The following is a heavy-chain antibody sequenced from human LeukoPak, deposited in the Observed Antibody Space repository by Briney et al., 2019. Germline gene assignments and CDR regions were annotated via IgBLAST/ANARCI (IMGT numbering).Heavy chain of an antibody. Sequence: GRSLRLSCAASGFTFDDYAMHWVRQAPGKGLEWVSGISWNSGSIGYADSVKGRFTISRDNSKNTLYLQMNSLRAEDTAVYYCARELWLQLGAFDIWGQGTMVTVSS. D-gene: IGHD5-24*01. J-gene: IGHJ3*02. CDR2: ISWNSGSI. CDR3: ARELWLQLGAFDI. CDR1: GFTFDDYA. V-gene: IGHV3-9*01.